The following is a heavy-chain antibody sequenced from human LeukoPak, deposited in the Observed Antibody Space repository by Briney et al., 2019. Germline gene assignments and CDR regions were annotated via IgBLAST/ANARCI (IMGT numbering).Heavy chain of an antibody. CDR1: GFTLSNYD. Sequence: GGSLRLSCAASGFTLSNYDMIWVRQVPGRGLEWVSGIRESGGGTYYTDSVKGRFTVSRDNSKNTVYLQMSSLRAEDAAVYYCARRGIVVRGFLIGLHKQAYFFDYWGQGALVTVSS. CDR3: ARRGIVVRGFLIGLHKQAYFFDY. V-gene: IGHV3-23*01. J-gene: IGHJ4*02. CDR2: IRESGGGT. D-gene: IGHD3-10*01.